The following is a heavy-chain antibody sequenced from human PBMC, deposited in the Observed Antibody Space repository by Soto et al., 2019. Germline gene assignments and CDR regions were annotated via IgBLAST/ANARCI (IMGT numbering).Heavy chain of an antibody. D-gene: IGHD6-13*01. J-gene: IGHJ6*02. CDR2: ISYDGSNK. CDR1: GFTFSSYG. Sequence: QVQLVESGGGVVQPGRSLRLSCAASGFTFSSYGMHWVRQAPGKGLEWVAVISYDGSNKYYADSVKGRFTISRDNSKNTMYLQKNRLRADDTSVYYWAKEEPQVAAADYYYGMDVWCQGTTVTF. CDR3: AKEEPQVAAADYYYGMDV. V-gene: IGHV3-30*18.